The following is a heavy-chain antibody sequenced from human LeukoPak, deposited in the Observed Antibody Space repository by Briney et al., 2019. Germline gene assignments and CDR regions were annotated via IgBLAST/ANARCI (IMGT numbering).Heavy chain of an antibody. CDR3: ATEKGDPPDY. Sequence: PGGSLRLSCAASGFTFSAYWMSWVRQAPGKGLEWVSGISGSGANTYHADSVKGRFTISRDNSKNTLYVQMNSLRAEDTAVYYCATEKGDPPDYWGQGTLVTVSS. V-gene: IGHV3-23*01. D-gene: IGHD3-10*01. CDR1: GFTFSAYW. CDR2: ISGSGANT. J-gene: IGHJ4*02.